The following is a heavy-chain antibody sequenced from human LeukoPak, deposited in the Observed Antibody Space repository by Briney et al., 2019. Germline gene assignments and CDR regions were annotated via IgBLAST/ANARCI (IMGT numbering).Heavy chain of an antibody. CDR2: INPRGSST. Sequence: ASVKVSCTASVYTFTSHYMHWVRQAPGQGLEWMGLINPRGSSTLYAQKFQGRVTMTRDMPTTTDYMEPSSLRSENTDVYYCARDNSVGDIAWWFDPWGQETLVSVSS. CDR3: ARDNSVGDIAWWFDP. CDR1: VYTFTSHY. V-gene: IGHV1-46*01. D-gene: IGHD3-16*02. J-gene: IGHJ5*02.